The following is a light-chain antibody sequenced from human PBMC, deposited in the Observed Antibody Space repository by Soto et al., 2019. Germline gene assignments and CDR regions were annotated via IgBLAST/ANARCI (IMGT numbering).Light chain of an antibody. CDR3: MQALQSPWT. CDR2: STS. CDR1: HSPLHNNGYSY. J-gene: IGKJ1*01. Sequence: DIVGTRCELYMTVTPAEPSAIACGCSHSPLHNNGYSYLDWYLQKPGQSPQLLINSTSYRASGVPDRLSGSGSGTDFTLTISRVEAEDVGVYYCMQALQSPWTFGQGTKVDIK. V-gene: IGKV2-28*01.